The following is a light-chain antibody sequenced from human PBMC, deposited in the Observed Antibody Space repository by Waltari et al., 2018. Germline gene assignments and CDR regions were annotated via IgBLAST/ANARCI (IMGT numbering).Light chain of an antibody. V-gene: IGKV1-27*01. Sequence: DIQMTQSPSSLSASLGDRVTITCRASQSISNYLAWYQQKPGKGPKLLIYAASTLQSGVPSRFRGSGSGTDFTLTISSLQPEDVATYYCQKYNSAPWTFGQGTKVEIK. J-gene: IGKJ1*01. CDR3: QKYNSAPWT. CDR2: AAS. CDR1: QSISNY.